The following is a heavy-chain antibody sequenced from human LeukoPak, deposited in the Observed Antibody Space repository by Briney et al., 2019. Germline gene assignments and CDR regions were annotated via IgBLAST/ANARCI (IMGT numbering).Heavy chain of an antibody. V-gene: IGHV4-30-4*01. D-gene: IGHD3-9*01. CDR1: GGSISSGDYY. CDR3: ARGLDLD. Sequence: PSETLSLTCTVFGGSISSGDYYWSWIRQPPGKGLEWIGYIYYSGSTYYNPSLKSRVTISADTSKNQFSLKLSSVTAADTAVYYCARGLDLDWGQGTLVTVSS. CDR2: IYYSGST. J-gene: IGHJ4*02.